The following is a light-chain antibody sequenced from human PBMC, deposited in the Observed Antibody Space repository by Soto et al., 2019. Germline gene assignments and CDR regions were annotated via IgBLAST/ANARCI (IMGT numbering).Light chain of an antibody. CDR1: QSVSSSY. V-gene: IGKV3-20*01. J-gene: IGKJ1*01. Sequence: EIVLTQSPGTLSLSQGERATLSCRASQSVSSSYLAWYQQKPGQAPRLLIYGASSRATGIPDRFSGSGSGTDFTLTISRLEPEDFAVYYCQQYGSSPGWTFGQGTKVDIK. CDR3: QQYGSSPGWT. CDR2: GAS.